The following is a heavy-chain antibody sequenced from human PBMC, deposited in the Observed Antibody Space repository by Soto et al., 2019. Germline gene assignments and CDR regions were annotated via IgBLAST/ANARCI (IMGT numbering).Heavy chain of an antibody. CDR2: ISVYNGNT. Sequence: QVQLVQSGAEVKKPGASVRVSCKASGYTCTSYHITWVRKAPGQGLEWMGWISVYNGNTNYAQKLQGRGTMTTDTSTSTAYMELRSLRSDDTAVYYCARDSPPPREWGQGTLVTVSS. CDR1: GYTCTSYH. V-gene: IGHV1-18*01. CDR3: ARDSPPPRE. J-gene: IGHJ4*02.